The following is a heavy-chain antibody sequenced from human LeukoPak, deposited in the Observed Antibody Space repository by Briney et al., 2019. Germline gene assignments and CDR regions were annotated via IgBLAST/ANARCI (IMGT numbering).Heavy chain of an antibody. Sequence: GGSLRLSCAASGFTFSTYTMNWVRQAPGKGLEWVSSISSSSSYIYYADSVKGRFTISRDNAKNSLYLQMNSLRAEDTAVYYCAREGVGIGAFDIWGQGTMVTVSS. CDR2: ISSSSSYI. J-gene: IGHJ3*02. CDR1: GFTFSTYT. D-gene: IGHD3-3*01. CDR3: AREGVGIGAFDI. V-gene: IGHV3-21*01.